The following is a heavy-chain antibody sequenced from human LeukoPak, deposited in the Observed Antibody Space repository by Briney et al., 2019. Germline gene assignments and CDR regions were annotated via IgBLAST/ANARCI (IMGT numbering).Heavy chain of an antibody. CDR3: ARDHVPPYVGIDS. D-gene: IGHD1-26*01. CDR1: GGTFSSYA. V-gene: IGHV1-69*04. CDR2: IIPILGIA. J-gene: IGHJ4*02. Sequence: GASVKVSCKASGGTFSSYAISWVRQAPGQGLEWMGRIIPILGIANYAQKFQGRVTITADKSTSTAYMELSSLRSEDTAVYYCARDHVPPYVGIDSWGQGTLVTVSS.